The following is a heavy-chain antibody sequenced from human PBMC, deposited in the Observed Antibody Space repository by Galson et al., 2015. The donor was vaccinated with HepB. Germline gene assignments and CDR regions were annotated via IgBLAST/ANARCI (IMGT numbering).Heavy chain of an antibody. CDR1: GYTFTDYY. CDR3: ARDQGSGELDF. J-gene: IGHJ4*02. D-gene: IGHD3-16*01. V-gene: IGHV1-46*01. Sequence: QSGAEVKKPGASVKVSCKASGYTFTDYYIHWVRQAPGHGLEWMVIINPSDGTTTNAQKFQGRITMTRDTSTNTVYMELSSLRSEDTAVYYCARDQGSGELDFWGQGTLVTVSS. CDR2: INPSDGTT.